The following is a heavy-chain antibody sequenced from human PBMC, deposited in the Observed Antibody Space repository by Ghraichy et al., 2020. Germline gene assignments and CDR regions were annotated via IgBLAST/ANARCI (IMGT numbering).Heavy chain of an antibody. CDR1: GFTFSSYS. J-gene: IGHJ4*02. CDR3: ARERCSSSSGGVYYFDY. Sequence: GESLNISCAASGFTFSSYSMNWVRQAPGKGLEWVSYISSSISTIYYADSVKGRFTISRDNAKNSLYLQMNSLRAEDTAVYYCARERCSSSSGGVYYFDYWGPGPLVTVSS. V-gene: IGHV3-48*01. D-gene: IGHD6-6*01. CDR2: ISSSISTI.